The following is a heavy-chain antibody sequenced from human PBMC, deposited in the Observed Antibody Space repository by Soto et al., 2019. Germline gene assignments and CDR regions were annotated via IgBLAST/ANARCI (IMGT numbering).Heavy chain of an antibody. CDR2: IYTSGST. CDR3: ARGGYSSGWYGGGYYYYYGMDV. V-gene: IGHV4-4*07. CDR1: GGSISSYY. D-gene: IGHD6-19*01. Sequence: SETLSLTCTFSGGSISSYYWSWIRQPAGKGLEWIGRIYTSGSTNYNPSLKSRVTMSVDTSKNQFSLKLSSVTAADTAVYYCARGGYSSGWYGGGYYYYYGMDVWGQGTTVTVSS. J-gene: IGHJ6*02.